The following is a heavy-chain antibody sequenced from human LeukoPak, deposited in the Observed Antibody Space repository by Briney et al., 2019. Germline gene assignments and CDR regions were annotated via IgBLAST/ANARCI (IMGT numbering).Heavy chain of an antibody. D-gene: IGHD3-3*01. Sequence: SETLSLTCTVSGGSISSYYWSWIRQPPGKGLEWIGYIYYSGSTNYNPSLKSRVTISVDTSKNQFSLKLSSVTAADTAVYYCARNHDLWSGYPNWFDPWGQGTLVTVSS. CDR2: IYYSGST. V-gene: IGHV4-59*08. CDR1: GGSISSYY. CDR3: ARNHDLWSGYPNWFDP. J-gene: IGHJ5*02.